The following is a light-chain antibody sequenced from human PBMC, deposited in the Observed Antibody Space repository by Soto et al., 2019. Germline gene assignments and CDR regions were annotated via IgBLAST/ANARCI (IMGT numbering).Light chain of an antibody. V-gene: IGLV2-14*01. J-gene: IGLJ3*02. Sequence: QSALTQPASVSGSPGQSITISCTGTSSDVGGYNYVSWYQQHPGKAPKFLIYEVSNRPSGASNRFSGSKSGNTASLTISGLQAEDEADYYCSSYTSTNTWVFGGGTQLTVL. CDR1: SSDVGGYNY. CDR2: EVS. CDR3: SSYTSTNTWV.